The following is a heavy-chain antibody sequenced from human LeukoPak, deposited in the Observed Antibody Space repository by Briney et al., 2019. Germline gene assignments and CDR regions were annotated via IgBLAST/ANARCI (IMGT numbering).Heavy chain of an antibody. CDR3: AELGITMIGGV. D-gene: IGHD3-10*02. CDR2: ISGSGGTT. J-gene: IGHJ6*04. CDR1: GFTFSSFA. V-gene: IGHV3-23*01. Sequence: GSLRLSCVPSGFTFSSFAMTWVRQAPGKGLEWVSSISGSGGTTYYADSIKGRFTISRDNAKNSLYLQMNSLRAEDTAVYYCAELGITMIGGVWGKGTTVTISS.